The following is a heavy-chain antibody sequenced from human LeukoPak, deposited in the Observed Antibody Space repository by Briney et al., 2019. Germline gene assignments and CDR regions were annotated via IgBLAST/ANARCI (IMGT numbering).Heavy chain of an antibody. V-gene: IGHV1-8*01. Sequence: ASVKVSCKASGYTFTIYDINWVRQATGQGLEWMGWMNPNSGHTGYAQKFQGRVTMTRNTSTSTAYMELSGLRSDDTAVYYCTRGIEILTGYYDYWGQGTLVTVSS. D-gene: IGHD3-9*01. J-gene: IGHJ4*02. CDR1: GYTFTIYD. CDR2: MNPNSGHT. CDR3: TRGIEILTGYYDY.